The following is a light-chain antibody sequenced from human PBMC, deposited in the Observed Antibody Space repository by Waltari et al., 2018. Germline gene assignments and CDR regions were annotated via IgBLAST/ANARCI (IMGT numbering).Light chain of an antibody. CDR1: SSNIGSNT. CDR2: RDT. J-gene: IGLJ3*02. CDR3: AAWDDSLNAVV. V-gene: IGLV1-44*01. Sequence: QSVVTQPPSASGTPGQWVTISCSGSSSNIGSNTVNWYQQLPGTAPKLLVYRDTQRPSGVPDRFSGSKSGTSASLAISGLQSEDEVGYYCAAWDDSLNAVVFGGGTKLTVL.